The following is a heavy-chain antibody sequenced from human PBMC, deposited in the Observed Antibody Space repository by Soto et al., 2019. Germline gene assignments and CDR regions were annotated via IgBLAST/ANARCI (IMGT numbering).Heavy chain of an antibody. CDR3: ARDRSLAPDY. J-gene: IGHJ4*02. CDR1: GFTFSSYS. D-gene: IGHD6-13*01. CDR2: ISSSSSYI. V-gene: IGHV3-21*01. Sequence: PGGSLRLSCAASGFTFSSYSTNWVRQAPGKGLEWVSSISSSSSYIYYADSVKGRFTISRDNAKNSLYLQMNSLRAEDTAVYYCARDRSLAPDYWGQGTLVTISS.